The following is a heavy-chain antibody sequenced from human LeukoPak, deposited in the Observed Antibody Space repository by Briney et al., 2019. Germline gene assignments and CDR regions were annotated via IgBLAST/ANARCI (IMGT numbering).Heavy chain of an antibody. V-gene: IGHV5-51*01. D-gene: IGHD3-10*01. Sequence: GESLKISCQGSGYSFTSYWIGWVRQMPGKGLEWMGIIYPGDSDTRYSPSFQGRVTISADKSFSTAYLQWSSLKASDTAMYYCARQPLNYYGSGSYYNYWGQGTLVTVSS. CDR1: GYSFTSYW. CDR2: IYPGDSDT. J-gene: IGHJ4*02. CDR3: ARQPLNYYGSGSYYNY.